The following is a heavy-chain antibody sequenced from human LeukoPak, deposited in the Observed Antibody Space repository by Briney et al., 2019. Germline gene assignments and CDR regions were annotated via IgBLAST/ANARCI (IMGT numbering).Heavy chain of an antibody. CDR1: GGSFSGYY. V-gene: IGHV4-34*01. J-gene: IGHJ5*02. D-gene: IGHD6-13*01. CDR2: INHSGST. Sequence: SETLSLTCAVYGGSFSGYYWSWIRQPPGKGLEWIGEINHSGSTNYSPSLKSRVTISVDTSKNQFSLKLSSVTAADTAVYYCARGHSSSWRRLNWFDPWGQGTLVTVSS. CDR3: ARGHSSSWRRLNWFDP.